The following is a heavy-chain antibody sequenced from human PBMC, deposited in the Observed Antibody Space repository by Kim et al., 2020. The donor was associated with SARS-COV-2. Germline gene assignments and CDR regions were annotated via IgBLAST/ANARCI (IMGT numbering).Heavy chain of an antibody. Sequence: ADAVKDRLTSSMNNSKNTLYQQMNSLRAEDTAVYYCAREGIVGATTGFDYWGQGTLVTVSS. CDR3: AREGIVGATTGFDY. V-gene: IGHV3-33*01. J-gene: IGHJ4*02. D-gene: IGHD1-26*01.